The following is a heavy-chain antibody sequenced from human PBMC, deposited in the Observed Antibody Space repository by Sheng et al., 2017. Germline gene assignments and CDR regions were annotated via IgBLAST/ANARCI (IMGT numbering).Heavy chain of an antibody. D-gene: IGHD2-21*02. Sequence: QVQLVESGEAWSSLGGSLRLSCAASGFTFSSYAMHWVRQAPGKGLEWVAVISYDGSNKYYADSVKGRFTISRDNSKNTLYLQMNSLRAEDTAVYYCARETCGGDCYIYYYYYGMDVWGQGTTVTSP. CDR3: ARETCGGDCYIYYYYYGMDV. CDR2: ISYDGSNK. J-gene: IGHJ6*02. V-gene: IGHV3-30*04. CDR1: GFTFSSYA.